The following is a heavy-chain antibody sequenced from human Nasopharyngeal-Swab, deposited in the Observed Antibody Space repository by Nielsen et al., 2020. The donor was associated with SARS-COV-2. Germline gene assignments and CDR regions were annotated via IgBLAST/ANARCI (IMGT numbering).Heavy chain of an antibody. CDR1: GFTFSGYG. J-gene: IGHJ4*02. CDR3: AKDQAIQLWLRGYFDY. Sequence: GGSLRLSCATSGFTFSGYGMHWVRQAPGKGLEWVALIWYDGSNKLYADSVKGRFTISRDQSKNTLYLQMNSLRAEDTAVYYCAKDQAIQLWLRGYFDYWGQGTLVTVSS. V-gene: IGHV3-33*03. CDR2: IWYDGSNK. D-gene: IGHD5-18*01.